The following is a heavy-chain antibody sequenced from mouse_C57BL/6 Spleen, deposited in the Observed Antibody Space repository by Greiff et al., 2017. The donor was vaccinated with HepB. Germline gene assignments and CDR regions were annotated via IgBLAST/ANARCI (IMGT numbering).Heavy chain of an antibody. D-gene: IGHD2-2*01. J-gene: IGHJ4*01. CDR2: IYPGSGST. V-gene: IGHV1-55*01. CDR1: GYTFTSYW. Sequence: QVQLQQPGAELVKPGASVKMSCKASGYTFTSYWITWVKQRPGQGLEWIGDIYPGSGSTNYNEKFKSKATLTVDTSSSTAYMQLSSLTSEDSAVYYCARDGGYDALYAMDYWGQGTSATVSS. CDR3: ARDGGYDALYAMDY.